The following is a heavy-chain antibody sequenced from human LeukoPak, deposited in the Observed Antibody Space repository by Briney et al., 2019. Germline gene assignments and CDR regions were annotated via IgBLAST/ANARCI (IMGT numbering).Heavy chain of an antibody. CDR1: GFIFSSYT. CDR2: ISSSNTTT. J-gene: IGHJ4*02. V-gene: IGHV3-48*04. CDR3: ASAHYDYVWGSYRHSNFDY. Sequence: PGGSLRLSCAASGFIFSSYTMNWVRQGPGKGLEWLSYISSSNTTTYYADSVKGRFTISRDNAKNSLYLQMNSLRAEDTAVYYCASAHYDYVWGSYRHSNFDYWGQGTLVTVSS. D-gene: IGHD3-16*02.